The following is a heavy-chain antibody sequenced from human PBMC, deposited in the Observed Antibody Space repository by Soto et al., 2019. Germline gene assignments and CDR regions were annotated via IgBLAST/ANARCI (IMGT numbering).Heavy chain of an antibody. CDR2: IHYSGST. Sequence: QVQLQESGPGLVKPSQPLSLTCSVSGDSISGGDYYWSWIRQAPGEALEWIGHIHYSGSTYYNASLKSRLTISLDTSKNEFSLNLSSVTAADTAVYYCARDQRALRYFDYWGQGTLVTVSS. CDR1: GDSISGGDYY. V-gene: IGHV4-30-4*01. J-gene: IGHJ4*02. CDR3: ARDQRALRYFDY.